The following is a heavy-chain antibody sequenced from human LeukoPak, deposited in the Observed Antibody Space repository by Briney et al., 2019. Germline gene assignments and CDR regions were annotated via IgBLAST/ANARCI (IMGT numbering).Heavy chain of an antibody. CDR2: ISLRGLT. CDR1: GGSISGTNW. CDR3: SRESGPFSPFGF. D-gene: IGHD1-26*01. J-gene: IGHJ4*02. V-gene: IGHV4-4*02. Sequence: SETLSLTRGVSGGSISGTNWWSWVRQPPGRGLGWIGEISLRGLTNYNPSLRSRLTMSLDESKNQVSLNLTSVPAADTAVYYCSRESGPFSPFGFWGQGTLVSVHS.